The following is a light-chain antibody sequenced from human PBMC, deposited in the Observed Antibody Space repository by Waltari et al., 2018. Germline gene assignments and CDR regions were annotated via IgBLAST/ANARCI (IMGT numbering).Light chain of an antibody. J-gene: IGLJ3*02. V-gene: IGLV3-25*03. CDR1: ALAKQY. CDR2: KDT. Sequence: SNNLTQPPSVSVSPGQTARITCSGDALAKQYAYWYQQKPGQAPVLAIYKDTQRPSGIPERSSGSPSGTTVTLTITVVQAEDEADYYCQSTDICASVWVFGGGAKLTV. CDR3: QSTDICASVWV.